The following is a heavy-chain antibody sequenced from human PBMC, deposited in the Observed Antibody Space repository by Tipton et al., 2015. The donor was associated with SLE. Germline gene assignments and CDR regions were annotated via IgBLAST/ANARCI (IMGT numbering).Heavy chain of an antibody. J-gene: IGHJ4*02. V-gene: IGHV3-30-3*01. CDR2: ISYDGSNK. D-gene: IGHD1-26*01. Sequence: SLRLSCAASGFTFSSYAMHWVRQAPGKGLEWVAVISYDGSNKYYADSVKGRFTISRDNSKNTLYLQMNSLRAEDTAVYYCIVGATIGSFDYWGQGTLVTVSS. CDR3: IVGATIGSFDY. CDR1: GFTFSSYA.